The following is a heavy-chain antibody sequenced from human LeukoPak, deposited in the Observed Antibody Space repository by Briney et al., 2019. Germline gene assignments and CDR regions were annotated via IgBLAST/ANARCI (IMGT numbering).Heavy chain of an antibody. J-gene: IGHJ3*02. D-gene: IGHD4-23*01. CDR3: ASADYGGPGAAFDI. CDR2: TYYSGRT. Sequence: SQTLSLTCTVAAGSISMYYWSWIRQPPGKVLEWIGYTYYSGRTNYNTSLKSRVTISVDTSKNQFSLKLSSVTAADTAVYYCASADYGGPGAAFDIWGQGTMVTVSS. V-gene: IGHV4-59*01. CDR1: AGSISMYY.